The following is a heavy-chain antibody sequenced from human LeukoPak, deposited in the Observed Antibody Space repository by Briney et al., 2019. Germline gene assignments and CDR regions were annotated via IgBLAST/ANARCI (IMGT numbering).Heavy chain of an antibody. Sequence: SETLSLTCTVSGGSISSSSYYWGWIRQPPGKGLEWIGSIYYNGSTYYNPSLKSRVTISVDTSKNQFSLKLSSVTAADTAVYYCAIYDILTGYFDYWGQGTLVTVSS. CDR3: AIYDILTGYFDY. CDR1: GGSISSSSYY. CDR2: IYYNGST. J-gene: IGHJ4*02. D-gene: IGHD3-9*01. V-gene: IGHV4-39*01.